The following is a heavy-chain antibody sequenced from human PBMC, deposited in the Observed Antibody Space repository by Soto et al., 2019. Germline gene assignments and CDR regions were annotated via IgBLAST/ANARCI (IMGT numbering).Heavy chain of an antibody. CDR3: ARDQRGYYDSSGYYQSHYYYGMDV. J-gene: IGHJ6*02. D-gene: IGHD3-22*01. Sequence: GESLKISCAASGFTFSSYAMHWVRQAPGKGLEWVAVISYDGSNKYYADSVKGRFTISRDNSKNTLYLQMNSLRAEDTAVYYCARDQRGYYDSSGYYQSHYYYGMDVWGQGTTVTVSS. CDR2: ISYDGSNK. CDR1: GFTFSSYA. V-gene: IGHV3-30-3*01.